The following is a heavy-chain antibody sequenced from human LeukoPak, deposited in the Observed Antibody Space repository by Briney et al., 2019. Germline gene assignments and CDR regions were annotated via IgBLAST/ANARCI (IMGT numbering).Heavy chain of an antibody. CDR3: ASSYYYEASGYHCPPEN. J-gene: IGHJ4*02. D-gene: IGHD3-22*01. Sequence: GGSLRLSCVVSGSTVGDTSINWIRRAPGKGLGWASVIFSDANQHYGPTFNAVSEKGQFTASRHNSDNTVHIQLNSLRSEDTAVYYCASSYYYEASGYHCPPENWGQGTLVTVSS. CDR1: GSTVGDTS. V-gene: IGHV3-53*04. CDR2: IFSDANQHYGPT.